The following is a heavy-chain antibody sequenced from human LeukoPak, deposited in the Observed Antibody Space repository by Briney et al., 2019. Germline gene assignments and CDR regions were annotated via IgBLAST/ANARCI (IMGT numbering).Heavy chain of an antibody. Sequence: PSETLSLTCTVSGASISSYYWSWIRQPPGKGMEWIGDIYYSGSIKYNPSLKSRVTMSVDTSKNQFSLKLSSVTAADTAIYYCARENPSGYYNRPIDYWGQGTLVTVSS. CDR2: IYYSGSI. CDR1: GASISSYY. V-gene: IGHV4-59*01. CDR3: ARENPSGYYNRPIDY. J-gene: IGHJ4*02. D-gene: IGHD3-22*01.